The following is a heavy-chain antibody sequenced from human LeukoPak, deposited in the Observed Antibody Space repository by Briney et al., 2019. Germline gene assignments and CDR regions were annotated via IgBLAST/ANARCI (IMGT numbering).Heavy chain of an antibody. J-gene: IGHJ6*03. CDR2: IKQDGSEK. CDR1: GFTFSNYW. D-gene: IGHD3-3*01. Sequence: GGSLRLSCAASGFTFSNYWMTWVRQAPGKGLEWVSDIKQDGSEKLYMKSARGRFTISRDNAKMSLFLQMNSLRAEDTAVYYCARDNGVVHGVYYMDVWGKGTTVTVS. V-gene: IGHV3-7*01. CDR3: ARDNGVVHGVYYMDV.